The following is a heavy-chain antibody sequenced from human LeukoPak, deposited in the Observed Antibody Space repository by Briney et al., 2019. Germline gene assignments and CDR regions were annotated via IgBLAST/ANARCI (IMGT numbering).Heavy chain of an antibody. CDR2: IYYSGST. V-gene: IGHV4-30-4*08. CDR1: GGSISSGDYY. D-gene: IGHD4-17*01. CDR3: ARAPYGDSARFDY. J-gene: IGHJ4*02. Sequence: SQTLSLTCTVSGGSISSGDYYWSWIRQPPGKGREWIGYIYYSGSTYYNPSLKSRVTISVDTSKNQCSLKLSSVTAADTAVYYCARAPYGDSARFDYWGQGTLLTVSS.